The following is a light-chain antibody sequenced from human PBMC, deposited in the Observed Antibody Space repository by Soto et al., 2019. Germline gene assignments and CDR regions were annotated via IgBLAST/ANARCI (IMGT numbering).Light chain of an antibody. Sequence: QPVLTQSPSASASLGASVKLTCTLSSGHSTYAIAWHQQQPEKGPRYLMKLNSDGSHSKGDVIPDRFSGSSSGAERYLSISSLQSEDEAYYYCQTWVTGPPWVFGGGTKVTVL. V-gene: IGLV4-69*01. J-gene: IGLJ3*02. CDR2: LNSDGSH. CDR1: SGHSTYA. CDR3: QTWVTGPPWV.